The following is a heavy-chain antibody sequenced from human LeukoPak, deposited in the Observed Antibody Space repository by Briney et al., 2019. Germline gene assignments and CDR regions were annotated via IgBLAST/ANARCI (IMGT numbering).Heavy chain of an antibody. CDR1: AASFSSHY. J-gene: IGHJ3*02. CDR2: ISYIGST. D-gene: IGHD4-17*01. CDR3: ARDLVTVTKGFDI. Sequence: SETLSLTCAISAASFSSHYGTWIRQSPGKGLEWIGYISYIGSTNYNPSLKSRVTISIDTSRNQFSLKLRSVTAADTAVYYCARDLVTVTKGFDIWGQGTMVSVSS. V-gene: IGHV4-59*11.